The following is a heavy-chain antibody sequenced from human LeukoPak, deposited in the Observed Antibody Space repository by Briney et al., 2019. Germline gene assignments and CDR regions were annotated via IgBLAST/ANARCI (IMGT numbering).Heavy chain of an antibody. J-gene: IGHJ4*02. CDR1: GYTFTGYY. CDR3: ARDKPAEAALDF. CDR2: INPNSGGT. V-gene: IGHV1-2*02. Sequence: VPVKVSCKASGYTFTGYYIHWVRQAPGQGLEWMGWINPNSGGTNYAQKFQGRVTMTRDRSINTAYMDLRSLTYDDTAVYYCARDKPAEAALDFWGQGTLVTVSS.